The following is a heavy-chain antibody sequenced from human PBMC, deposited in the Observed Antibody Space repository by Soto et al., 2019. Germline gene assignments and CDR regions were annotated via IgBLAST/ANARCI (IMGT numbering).Heavy chain of an antibody. Sequence: PSETLSLTCSVAGGSISSSSYFWGWISQPPGKGLEWIGSIYYSGSTYYNPSLKSRVTVSVDTSKNQFSLKLSSVTAADTAVYYCARHPSDFWFDPWGQGTLVPVSS. CDR3: ARHPSDFWFDP. D-gene: IGHD2-21*02. CDR1: GGSISSSSYF. CDR2: IYYSGST. V-gene: IGHV4-39*01. J-gene: IGHJ5*02.